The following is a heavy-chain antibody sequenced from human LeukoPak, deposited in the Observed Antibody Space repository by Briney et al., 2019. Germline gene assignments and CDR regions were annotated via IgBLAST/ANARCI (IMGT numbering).Heavy chain of an antibody. Sequence: GGSLRLSCAASGFTFDDYGMSGVRHAPGKGLEWVSGINWNGGSTGYADSVKGRFTISRDNAKNSLYLQMNSLRAEDTALYYCARDRGIYYYDSSGYYAYYFDYWGQGTLVTVSS. CDR2: INWNGGST. CDR1: GFTFDDYG. J-gene: IGHJ4*02. V-gene: IGHV3-20*04. CDR3: ARDRGIYYYDSSGYYAYYFDY. D-gene: IGHD3-22*01.